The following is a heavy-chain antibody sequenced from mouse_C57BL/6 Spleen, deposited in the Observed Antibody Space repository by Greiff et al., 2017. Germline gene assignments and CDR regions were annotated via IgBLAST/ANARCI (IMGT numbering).Heavy chain of an antibody. J-gene: IGHJ1*03. D-gene: IGHD1-1*01. Sequence: EVQLVESGGGLVKPGGSLKLSCAASGFTFSDYGMHWVRQAPEKGLEWVAYISSGSSTIYYADTVKGRFTISRDNAKNTLFLQMTSLRSEDTDMYYCARGFYGSSFYWYFDVWGTGTTVTVSS. V-gene: IGHV5-17*01. CDR3: ARGFYGSSFYWYFDV. CDR2: ISSGSSTI. CDR1: GFTFSDYG.